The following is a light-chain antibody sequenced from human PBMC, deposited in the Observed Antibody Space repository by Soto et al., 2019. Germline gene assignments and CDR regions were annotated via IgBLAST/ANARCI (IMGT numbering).Light chain of an antibody. CDR3: QHYNNWPLT. V-gene: IGKV3-15*01. J-gene: IGKJ4*01. CDR2: GAS. CDR1: QGVTSN. Sequence: EIVMTQSPATLSVSPGERATLSCRASQGVTSNLAWYQQKPGQAPRLLIYGASTRATGSPARFSGSGSGTEFTLTISSLQSEDFAVYYCQHYNNWPLTFGGGTKVEIK.